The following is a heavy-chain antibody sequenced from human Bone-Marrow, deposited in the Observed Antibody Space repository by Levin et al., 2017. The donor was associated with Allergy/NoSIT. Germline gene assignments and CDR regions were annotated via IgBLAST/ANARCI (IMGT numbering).Heavy chain of an antibody. Sequence: GESLKISCAASGFTFSSYWMHWVRQAPGKGLVWVSRINDDGSSTSYADSVKGRFTISRDNAKNTVYLQMNSLRGEDTAVYYCARDPPTGVSLDYWGQGTLVTVSS. CDR2: INDDGSST. D-gene: IGHD7-27*01. J-gene: IGHJ4*02. V-gene: IGHV3-74*01. CDR1: GFTFSSYW. CDR3: ARDPPTGVSLDY.